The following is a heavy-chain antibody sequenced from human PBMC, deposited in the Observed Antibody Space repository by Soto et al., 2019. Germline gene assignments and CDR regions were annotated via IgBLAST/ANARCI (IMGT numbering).Heavy chain of an antibody. Sequence: QVGLQETGPGLVKPSQTLSLTCAVSGDSISGSDFYLDLIRPSPGKGLEWIGYIHYRGTTYYNPSLKSRVTCSVDTSKNQFALRLPSVTAEDTAVYYCARDGGTGTVSFDVWGRGKMVIVSS. D-gene: IGHD1-1*01. CDR2: IHYRGTT. CDR3: ARDGGTGTVSFDV. V-gene: IGHV4-30-4*01. J-gene: IGHJ3*01. CDR1: GDSISGSDFY.